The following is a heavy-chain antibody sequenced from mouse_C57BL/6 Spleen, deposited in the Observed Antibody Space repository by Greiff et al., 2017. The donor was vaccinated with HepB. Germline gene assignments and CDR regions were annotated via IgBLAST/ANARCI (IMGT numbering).Heavy chain of an antibody. CDR2: IDPSDSYT. CDR3: ARYDYAMDY. D-gene: IGHD2-14*01. Sequence: VQLQQSGAELVKPGASVKLSCKASGYTFTSYWMQWVKQRPGQGLEWIGEIDPSDSYTNYNQKFKGKATLTVDTSSSTAYMQLSSLTSEDSAVYYCARYDYAMDYWGQGTSVTVSS. CDR1: GYTFTSYW. J-gene: IGHJ4*01. V-gene: IGHV1-50*01.